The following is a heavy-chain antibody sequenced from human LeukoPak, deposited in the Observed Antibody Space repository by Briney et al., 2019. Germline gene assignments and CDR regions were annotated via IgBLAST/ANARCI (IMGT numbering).Heavy chain of an antibody. CDR3: ATRGPWLSHPFDY. J-gene: IGHJ4*02. CDR2: FDPEDGEP. CDR1: VYTLTELS. V-gene: IGHV1-24*01. Sequence: ASVTVSYKVSVYTLTELSMHWVRQAPGKGVEWMGGFDPEDGEPIYAQKFQGRVTMTEDTSTDTAYMELSSLRSEDTAVYYCATRGPWLSHPFDYWGQGTLVTVSS. D-gene: IGHD3-22*01.